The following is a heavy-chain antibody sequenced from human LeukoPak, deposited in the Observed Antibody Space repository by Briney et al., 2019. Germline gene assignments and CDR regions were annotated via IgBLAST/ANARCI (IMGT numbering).Heavy chain of an antibody. D-gene: IGHD6-19*01. CDR2: ISASGGFT. CDR1: GFSFSSYA. V-gene: IGHV3-23*01. CDR3: AKITGSSTGASDY. Sequence: GGSLRLSCAASGFSFSSYAMSWARQAPGKGLELVSGISASGGFTYSADSVKGRFTISRDNSQNTVYLQMNSLRAEDTAVYYCAKITGSSTGASDYWGQGTLVTVSS. J-gene: IGHJ4*02.